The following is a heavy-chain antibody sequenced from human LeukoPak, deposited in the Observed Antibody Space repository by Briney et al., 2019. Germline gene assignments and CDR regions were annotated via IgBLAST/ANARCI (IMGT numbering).Heavy chain of an antibody. CDR1: GLTFSNSW. V-gene: IGHV3-7*01. CDR3: ASTFPYCSAGSCAL. D-gene: IGHD2-15*01. J-gene: IGHJ4*02. CDR2: IGQGGSHG. Sequence: GGSLRLSCVASGLTFSNSWMTWVRQAPGKGLEWVGNIGQGGSHGNYVDSVKGRFTISRDNAKNSLYLQMDSLRAEDTAIYYCASTFPYCSAGSCALGGQGTLVTVSS.